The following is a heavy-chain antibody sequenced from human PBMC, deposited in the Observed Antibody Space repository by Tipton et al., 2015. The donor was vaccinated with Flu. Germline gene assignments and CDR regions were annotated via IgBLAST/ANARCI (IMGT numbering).Heavy chain of an antibody. CDR3: ARLSSNWYHQLDN. Sequence: TLSLTCTVSGGSISSSYWSWIRQPAGKGLEWIGRISTSGSTNYNASLKSRVTISVDTSKNQFSLKLSSVTAADTAVYYCARLSSNWYHQLDNWGQGTLVTVSS. CDR1: GGSISSSY. D-gene: IGHD6-13*01. CDR2: ISTSGST. V-gene: IGHV4-4*07. J-gene: IGHJ4*02.